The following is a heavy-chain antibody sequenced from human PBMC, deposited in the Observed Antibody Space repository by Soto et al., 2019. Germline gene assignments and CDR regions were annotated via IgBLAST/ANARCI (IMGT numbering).Heavy chain of an antibody. CDR3: TTEAMIVLVIGTGGNY. J-gene: IGHJ4*02. CDR1: GFTFSNAW. CDR2: IKSKTDGGTT. Sequence: PVGSLRLSCAASGFTFSNAWMSWVRQAPGKGLEWVGRIKSKTDGGTTDYAAPVKGRFTISRDDSKNTLYLQMNSLKTEDTAVYYCTTEAMIVLVIGTGGNYWGQGTLVTVS. V-gene: IGHV3-15*01. D-gene: IGHD3-22*01.